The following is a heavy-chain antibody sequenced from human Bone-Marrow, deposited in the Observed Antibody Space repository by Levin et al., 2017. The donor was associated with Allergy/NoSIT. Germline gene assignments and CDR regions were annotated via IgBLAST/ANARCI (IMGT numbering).Heavy chain of an antibody. J-gene: IGHJ6*03. CDR3: ARVDSSFSGSQFLGMRDDYYYMDV. D-gene: IGHD7-27*01. Sequence: SETLSLTCTVSGGSISSGGYYWSWIRQHPGKGLEWIGYIYYSGSTYYNPSLKSRVTISVDTSKNQFSLKLSSVTAADTAVYYCARVDSSFSGSQFLGMRDDYYYMDVWGKGTTVTVSS. CDR2: IYYSGST. CDR1: GGSISSGGYY. V-gene: IGHV4-31*03.